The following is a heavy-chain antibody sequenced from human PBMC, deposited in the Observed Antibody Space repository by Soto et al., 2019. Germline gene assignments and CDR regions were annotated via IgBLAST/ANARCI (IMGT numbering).Heavy chain of an antibody. D-gene: IGHD5-18*01. Sequence: QITLKESGPTLVKPTQTLTLTCTFSGFSITSSGVTVGWIRQPPGKALEWLALIDWNDDKRYSPSLKSRLTITKDPSKNQVVLTLTNMGPVDTATYFCAHRGYVYGFGAFDSWGQGTLVTVSS. V-gene: IGHV2-5*01. CDR1: GFSITSSGVT. CDR3: AHRGYVYGFGAFDS. CDR2: IDWNDDK. J-gene: IGHJ4*02.